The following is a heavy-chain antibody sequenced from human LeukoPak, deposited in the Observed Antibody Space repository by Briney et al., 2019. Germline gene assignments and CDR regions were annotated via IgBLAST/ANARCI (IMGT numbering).Heavy chain of an antibody. CDR1: GGSISSYY. V-gene: IGHV4-59*01. CDR3: ARDTVTGTTPGTFDY. D-gene: IGHD1-20*01. CDR2: IYYSGST. J-gene: IGHJ4*02. Sequence: SGTLSLTCTVSGGSISSYYWSWIRQPPGKGLEWIGYIYYSGSTNYNPSLKSRVTISVDTSKNQFSLKLSSVTAADTAVYYCARDTVTGTTPGTFDYWGQGTLVTVSS.